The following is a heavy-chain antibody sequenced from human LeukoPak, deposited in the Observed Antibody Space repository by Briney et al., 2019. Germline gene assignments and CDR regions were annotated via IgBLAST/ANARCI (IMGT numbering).Heavy chain of an antibody. V-gene: IGHV3-64D*09. Sequence: GGSLRLSCSASGFTFSRYAMHWVRQAPGKGLEYVSGINDNGGRTHYGDSVKGRFSVSRDNSKNTLHLQMSTLRAEDTALYYCVKDVGGSYAFDYWGQGILVTVAS. CDR1: GFTFSRYA. CDR2: INDNGGRT. D-gene: IGHD1-26*01. CDR3: VKDVGGSYAFDY. J-gene: IGHJ4*02.